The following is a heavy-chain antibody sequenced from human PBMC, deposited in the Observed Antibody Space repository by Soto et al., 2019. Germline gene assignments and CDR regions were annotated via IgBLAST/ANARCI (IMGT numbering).Heavy chain of an antibody. CDR2: ISWNSGSI. CDR3: AKDLTSGPGSYFDY. Sequence: DVQLVESGGGLVQPGRSLRLSCAASGFTFDDYAMHWVRQAPGKGLEWVSGISWNSGSIRYADSVKGRFTISRDNAKNSLYRQMNSLRAEDTALYYCAKDLTSGPGSYFDYWGQGTLVTVSS. J-gene: IGHJ4*02. V-gene: IGHV3-9*01. D-gene: IGHD3-10*01. CDR1: GFTFDDYA.